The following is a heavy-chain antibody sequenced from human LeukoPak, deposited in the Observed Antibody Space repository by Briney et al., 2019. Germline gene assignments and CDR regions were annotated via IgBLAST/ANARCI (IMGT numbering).Heavy chain of an antibody. Sequence: PSETLSLTCNVSGGSISSGGYYWSWIRQHPGKGLEWIGYIYYSGSTYYNPSLKSRVTISVDTSKNQFSLKLSSVTAADTAVYYCARAYRFGVVIASFDYWGQGTLVTVSS. CDR3: ARAYRFGVVIASFDY. D-gene: IGHD3-3*01. CDR2: IYYSGST. CDR1: GGSISSGGYY. V-gene: IGHV4-31*03. J-gene: IGHJ4*02.